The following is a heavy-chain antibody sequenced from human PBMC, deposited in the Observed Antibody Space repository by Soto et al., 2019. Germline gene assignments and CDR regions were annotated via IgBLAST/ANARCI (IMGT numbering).Heavy chain of an antibody. V-gene: IGHV3-48*04. Sequence: GGSLRLSCAASGSTFSSYAMSWVRQAPGKGLEWVSYISSSGSTIYYADSVKGRFTISRDNAKDSLYLQMNSLRAEDTAVYYCARDYSSSRYYGMDVWGQGTTVTVSS. D-gene: IGHD6-6*01. CDR1: GSTFSSYA. CDR3: ARDYSSSRYYGMDV. J-gene: IGHJ6*02. CDR2: ISSSGSTI.